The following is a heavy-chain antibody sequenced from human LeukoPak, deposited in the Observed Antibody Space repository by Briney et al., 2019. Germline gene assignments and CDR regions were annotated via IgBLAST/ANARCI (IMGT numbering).Heavy chain of an antibody. D-gene: IGHD3-16*01. CDR3: SRDGGEGGNSAFDI. V-gene: IGHV3-72*01. CDR1: GFTFSSYW. J-gene: IGHJ3*02. Sequence: GGSLRPSCAASGFTFSSYWMHWVRQAPGKGLEWVGRIRRGANSYTTEYAASVKGRFTISRDDSKNSLYLHMNSLKTEDTAVYHCSRDGGEGGNSAFDIWGQGTMVTVSS. CDR2: IRRGANSYTT.